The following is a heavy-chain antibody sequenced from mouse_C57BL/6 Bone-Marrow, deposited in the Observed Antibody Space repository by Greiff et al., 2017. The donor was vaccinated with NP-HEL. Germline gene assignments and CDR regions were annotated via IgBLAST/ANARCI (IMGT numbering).Heavy chain of an antibody. CDR2: IYPGDGDT. V-gene: IGHV1-82*01. D-gene: IGHD2-12*01. J-gene: IGHJ3*01. CDR3: ARQGYSFAY. Sequence: QVQLKESGPELVKPGASVKISCKASGYAFSSSWMNWVKQRPGKGLEWIGRIYPGDGDTNYNGKFKGKATLTADKSSSTAYMQLSSRTSEDSAVYCCARQGYSFAYWGQGTLVTVSA. CDR1: GYAFSSSW.